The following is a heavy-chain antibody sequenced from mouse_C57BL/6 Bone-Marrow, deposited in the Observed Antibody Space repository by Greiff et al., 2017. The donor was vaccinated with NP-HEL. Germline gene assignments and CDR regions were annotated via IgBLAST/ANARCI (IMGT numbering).Heavy chain of an antibody. Sequence: VKLVESGPGLVQPSQSLSITCTVSGFSFTSYGVHWVRQSPGKGLEWLGVIWSGGSTDYNAAFISRLSISKDNSKSQVFFKMNSLQADDTAIYYCARSGYGSSYDYAMDYWGQGTSVTVSS. J-gene: IGHJ4*01. D-gene: IGHD1-1*01. CDR3: ARSGYGSSYDYAMDY. CDR1: GFSFTSYG. CDR2: IWSGGST. V-gene: IGHV2-2*01.